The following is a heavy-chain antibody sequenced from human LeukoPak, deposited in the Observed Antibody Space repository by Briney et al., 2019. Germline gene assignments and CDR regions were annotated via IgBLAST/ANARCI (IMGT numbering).Heavy chain of an antibody. CDR3: ARVPGGVAARLSAVDY. V-gene: IGHV3-21*01. CDR2: ISSSSSYI. CDR1: GFTFSSYS. D-gene: IGHD6-6*01. J-gene: IGHJ4*02. Sequence: GGSLRLSCAASGFTFSSYSMNWVRQAPGKGLEWVSSISSSSSYIYYADSVKGRFTISRDNAKNSLYLQTNSLRAEDTAVYYCARVPGGVAARLSAVDYWGQGTLVTVSS.